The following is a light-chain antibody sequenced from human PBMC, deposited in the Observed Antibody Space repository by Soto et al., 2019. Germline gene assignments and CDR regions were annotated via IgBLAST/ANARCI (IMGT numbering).Light chain of an antibody. J-gene: IGKJ5*01. V-gene: IGKV1-9*01. CDR2: AAS. Sequence: IQLTQSPSSLSASVGDRVTISCRASQGISMYLAWYQQKPGKAPKLLIHAASSLQTGVPSRFSGSGSGTYFTLTISSLQAEDSATYYCQQLKRYPLTFGQGTRLENK. CDR1: QGISMY. CDR3: QQLKRYPLT.